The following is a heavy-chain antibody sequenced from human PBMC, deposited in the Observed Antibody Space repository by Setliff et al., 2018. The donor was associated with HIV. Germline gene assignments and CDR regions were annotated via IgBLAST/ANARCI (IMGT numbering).Heavy chain of an antibody. CDR2: INPNSGGT. Sequence: ASVKVSCKASGYTFTGYYMHWVRQAPGQGLEWMGWINPNSGGTTYAQKFQGRVTMTRDTSISTAYMEVSRLRSDDTAVYYCARVPLSGWLYFDYWGQGTLVTVSS. J-gene: IGHJ4*02. V-gene: IGHV1-2*02. D-gene: IGHD6-19*01. CDR3: ARVPLSGWLYFDY. CDR1: GYTFTGYY.